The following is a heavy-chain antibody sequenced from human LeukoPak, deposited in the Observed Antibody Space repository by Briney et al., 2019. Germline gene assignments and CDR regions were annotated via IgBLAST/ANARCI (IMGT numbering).Heavy chain of an antibody. Sequence: PGGSLRLSCAASGFTFSNAWMSWVRQAPGKGLEWVGRIKSKTDGGTTDYAAPVKGRFTISRDDSKNTLYLQMNSLKTEDTAVYYCTTDFIVVVTAISSHFHYFDYWGQGTLVTVSS. CDR1: GFTFSNAW. V-gene: IGHV3-15*01. J-gene: IGHJ4*02. CDR3: TTDFIVVVTAISSHFHYFDY. D-gene: IGHD2-21*02. CDR2: IKSKTDGGTT.